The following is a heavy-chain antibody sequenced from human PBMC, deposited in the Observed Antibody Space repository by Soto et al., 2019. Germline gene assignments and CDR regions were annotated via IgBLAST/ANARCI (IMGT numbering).Heavy chain of an antibody. D-gene: IGHD3-3*01. J-gene: IGHJ4*02. CDR3: TTSISGLVTGH. CDR1: GFTFSNAW. V-gene: IGHV3-15*07. Sequence: EVQLVESGGGLVKPGGSLRLSCAASGFTFSNAWMNWVRQAPGKGLVWVGRIRSNADGGTADYAAPVKGRFTFSRDDSQNTLFLQMNSLKTEDTAVYFCTTSISGLVTGHWGQGTLVTVSS. CDR2: IRSNADGGTA.